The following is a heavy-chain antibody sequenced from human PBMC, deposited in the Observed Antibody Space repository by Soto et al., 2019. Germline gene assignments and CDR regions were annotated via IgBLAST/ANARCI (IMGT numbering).Heavy chain of an antibody. CDR3: ARHVAVAGTYYYYGMDV. D-gene: IGHD6-19*01. J-gene: IGHJ6*02. V-gene: IGHV4-59*08. CDR2: IYYSGST. CDR1: GGSISSYY. Sequence: QVQLQESGPGLVKPSETLSLTCTVSGGSISSYYWSWIRQPPGKGLEWIGYIYYSGSTNYNPSLKSRVTISVDTSKNQFSLKLSSVTAADTAVYYCARHVAVAGTYYYYGMDVWGQGTTVTVSS.